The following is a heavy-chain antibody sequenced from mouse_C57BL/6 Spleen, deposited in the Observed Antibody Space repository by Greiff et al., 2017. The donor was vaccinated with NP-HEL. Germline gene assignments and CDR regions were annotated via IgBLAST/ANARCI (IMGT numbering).Heavy chain of an antibody. J-gene: IGHJ4*01. Sequence: EVKLVESGGGLVKPGGSLKLSCAASGFTFSDYGMHWVRQAPEKGLEWVAYISSGSSTIYYADTVKGRFTISRDNAKNTLFLQMTSLRSEDTAMYYCATYDGYAMDYWGQGTSVTVSS. CDR3: ATYDGYAMDY. CDR1: GFTFSDYG. D-gene: IGHD2-12*01. CDR2: ISSGSSTI. V-gene: IGHV5-17*01.